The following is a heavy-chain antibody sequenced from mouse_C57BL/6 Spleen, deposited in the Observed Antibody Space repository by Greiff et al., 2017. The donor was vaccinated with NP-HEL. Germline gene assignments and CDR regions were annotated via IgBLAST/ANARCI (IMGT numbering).Heavy chain of an antibody. V-gene: IGHV1-52*01. CDR1: GYTFTSYW. D-gene: IGHD2-1*01. CDR2: IDPSDSET. Sequence: VQLQQPGAELVRPGSSVKLSCKASGYTFTSYWMHWVKQRPIQGLEWIGNIDPSDSETHYNQKFKDKATLTVDKSSSTAYMQRSSLTSEDSAVYYCARGSYYGNYEGAMDYWGQGTSVTVSS. J-gene: IGHJ4*01. CDR3: ARGSYYGNYEGAMDY.